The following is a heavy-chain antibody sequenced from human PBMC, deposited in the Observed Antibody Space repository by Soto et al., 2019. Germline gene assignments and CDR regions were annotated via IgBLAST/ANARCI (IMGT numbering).Heavy chain of an antibody. CDR3: ARLVGYYDSSGSHFDY. CDR2: IYYSGST. Sequence: SETLSLTCTVSGGSISSGDYYWSWIRQPPGKGLEWIGYIYYSGSTYYNPSLKSRVTISVDTSKNQFSLKLSSVTAADTAVYYCARLVGYYDSSGSHFDYWGQGTLVTVSS. V-gene: IGHV4-30-4*01. CDR1: GGSISSGDYY. J-gene: IGHJ4*02. D-gene: IGHD3-22*01.